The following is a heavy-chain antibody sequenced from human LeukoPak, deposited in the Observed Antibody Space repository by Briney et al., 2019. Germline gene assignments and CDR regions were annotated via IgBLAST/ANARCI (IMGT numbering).Heavy chain of an antibody. V-gene: IGHV4-34*01. CDR2: INHSGST. J-gene: IGHJ4*02. CDR1: GGSFSGYY. D-gene: IGHD2-2*01. CDR3: ARGLVRRYFDY. Sequence: SETLSLTCAVYGGSFSGYYWSWIHQPPGKGREWIGEINHSGSTNYNPSLKSRVTISVDTSKNQFSLKLSSVTAADTAVYYCARGLVRRYFDYWGQGTLVTVSS.